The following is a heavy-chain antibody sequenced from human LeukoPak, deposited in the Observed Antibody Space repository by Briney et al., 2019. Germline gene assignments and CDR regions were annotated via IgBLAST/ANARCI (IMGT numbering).Heavy chain of an antibody. V-gene: IGHV3-23*01. D-gene: IGHD1-26*01. Sequence: PGGSLRLSCAASGFTFSSYAMSWVRQAPGKGLEWVSAISGSGGSTYYADSVKGRFTISRDNSKNALYLQMDSLRAEDTAVYCCAKDLSGSLVGATIDYWGQGTLVTVSS. J-gene: IGHJ4*02. CDR2: ISGSGGST. CDR1: GFTFSSYA. CDR3: AKDLSGSLVGATIDY.